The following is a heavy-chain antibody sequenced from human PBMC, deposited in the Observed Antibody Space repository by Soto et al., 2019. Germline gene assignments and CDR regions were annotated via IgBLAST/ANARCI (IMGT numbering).Heavy chain of an antibody. V-gene: IGHV3-21*01. D-gene: IGHD2-2*01. CDR3: ARDSYCSSTSCYADAFDI. J-gene: IGHJ3*02. Sequence: EVQLVESGGGLVKPGGSLRLSCAASGFTFSSYSMNWVRQAPGKGLEWVSSITSSSSYIYYAGSVKGRFTISRDNAKNSLYLQLNSLRAEDKAVYYCARDSYCSSTSCYADAFDIWGQGTMVTVSS. CDR2: ITSSSSYI. CDR1: GFTFSSYS.